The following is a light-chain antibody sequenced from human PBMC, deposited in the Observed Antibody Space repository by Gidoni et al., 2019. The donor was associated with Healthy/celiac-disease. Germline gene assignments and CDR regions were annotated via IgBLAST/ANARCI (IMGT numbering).Light chain of an antibody. CDR1: QSFSSW. V-gene: IGKV1-5*03. J-gene: IGKJ1*01. Sequence: DIQQTQSPSTLSASVGDRVIITCLASQSFSSWLAWYQQKPGKAPKLLISKASSLESGFPSRFSGSGSGTEFTLTISSLQPDDFATYYCQQYKTFGQGTKVEIK. CDR2: KAS. CDR3: QQYKT.